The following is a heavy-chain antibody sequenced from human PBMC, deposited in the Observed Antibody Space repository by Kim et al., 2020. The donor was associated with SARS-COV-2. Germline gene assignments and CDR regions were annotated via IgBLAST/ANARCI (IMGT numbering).Heavy chain of an antibody. J-gene: IGHJ4*02. CDR3: ARERIAAAGRGGDFDY. D-gene: IGHD6-13*01. V-gene: IGHV7-4-1*02. Sequence: FTGRVVFSLDTSVSTAYLQISSLKAEDTAVYYCARERIAAAGRGGDFDYWGQGTLVTVSS.